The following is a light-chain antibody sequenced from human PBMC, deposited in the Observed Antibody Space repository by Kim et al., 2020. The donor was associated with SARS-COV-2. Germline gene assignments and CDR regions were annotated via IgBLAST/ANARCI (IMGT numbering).Light chain of an antibody. Sequence: ERPTVACRASHPVSSSYLAWYQQKPDQAPRLLMYGTSKRATGIPDRFSGSGSGSGTDFTLTINRLEPEDFAVYYCQQYDTSPSCTFGPGTKVDIK. V-gene: IGKV3-20*01. CDR1: HPVSSSY. J-gene: IGKJ1*01. CDR3: QQYDTSPSCT. CDR2: GTS.